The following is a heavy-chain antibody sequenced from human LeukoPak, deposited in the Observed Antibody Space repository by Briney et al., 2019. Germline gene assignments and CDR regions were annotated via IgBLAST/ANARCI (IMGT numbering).Heavy chain of an antibody. CDR2: ISGSGGSA. D-gene: IGHD5-18*01. CDR1: GFTFSDYY. J-gene: IGHJ4*02. V-gene: IGHV3-23*01. Sequence: GGSLRLSCAASGFTFSDYYMSWIRQAPGKGLEWVSAISGSGGSAYYADSVKGRFTISRDNSKNTLYLQMNSLRAEDTAVYYCARELPFSYGLFDYWGQGTLVTVSS. CDR3: ARELPFSYGLFDY.